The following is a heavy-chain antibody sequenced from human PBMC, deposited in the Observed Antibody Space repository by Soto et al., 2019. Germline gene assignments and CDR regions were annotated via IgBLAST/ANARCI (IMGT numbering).Heavy chain of an antibody. V-gene: IGHV3-23*01. Sequence: GVLRLSCAASGFTFSSYAMSWVRQAPGKGLEWVSAISGSGGSTYYADSVKGRFTISRDNSKNTLYLQMNSLRAEDTAVYYCAKDSITIFGVVIPYYYGMDVWGQGTTVTVSS. J-gene: IGHJ6*02. CDR1: GFTFSSYA. CDR3: AKDSITIFGVVIPYYYGMDV. CDR2: ISGSGGST. D-gene: IGHD3-3*01.